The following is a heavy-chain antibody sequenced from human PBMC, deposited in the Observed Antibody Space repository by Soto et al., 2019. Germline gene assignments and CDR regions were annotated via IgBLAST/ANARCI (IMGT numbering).Heavy chain of an antibody. V-gene: IGHV1-18*01. CDR2: ISAHNGNT. CDR3: ARGRYGDY. J-gene: IGHJ4*02. Sequence: QVHLVQSGAEVKKPGASVKVSCKGSGYAFTTYGITWVRQAPGQGLEWMGWISAHNGNTNYAQKLQGRVNVTRDTYTSTAYMELRRLSYDDTAVYYCARGRYGDYWGQGALVTVSS. CDR1: GYAFTTYG. D-gene: IGHD1-1*01.